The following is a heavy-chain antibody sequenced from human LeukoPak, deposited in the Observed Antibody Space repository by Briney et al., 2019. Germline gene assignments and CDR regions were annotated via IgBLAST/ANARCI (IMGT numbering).Heavy chain of an antibody. CDR2: INSDEST. Sequence: GGSLRLSCAASGFTFNNYWMHWVRQAPGKGLVWVSRINSDESTSYADSVKGRFTISRDNAKNTLYLQMSSLRAEDTAVYYCARDLDWLLFDYWGQGTLVTVSS. V-gene: IGHV3-74*01. CDR1: GFTFNNYW. CDR3: ARDLDWLLFDY. D-gene: IGHD3-9*01. J-gene: IGHJ4*02.